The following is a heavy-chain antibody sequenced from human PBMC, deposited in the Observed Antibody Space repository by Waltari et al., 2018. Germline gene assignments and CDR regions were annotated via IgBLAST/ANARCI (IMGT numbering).Heavy chain of an antibody. CDR2: MRSDGGGT. V-gene: IGHV3-74*01. CDR1: GFTLSNVW. Sequence: EVKLVESEGGLIQQGRSLRLSCVAYGFTLSNVWMHWVRQAPGKGLVWVSSMRSDGGGTTYVDSVRGRFTTSRDNTRNTLYLDMNDLRADDTAVYYCANHRPGGLGMGVWGQGTTVTVSS. J-gene: IGHJ6*02. CDR3: ANHRPGGLGMGV. D-gene: IGHD2-15*01.